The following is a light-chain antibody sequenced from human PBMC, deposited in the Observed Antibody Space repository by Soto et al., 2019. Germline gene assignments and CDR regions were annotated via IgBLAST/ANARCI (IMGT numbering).Light chain of an antibody. V-gene: IGKV3-15*01. CDR1: QSIRSN. CDR3: QQYNNWPPFT. Sequence: EIVMTQSPATLSVSPGERATLSCRASQSIRSNLGWYQQKPGQAPRLLIYGASTRATGVPARFSVSGSGTEFTLAITSLQSEDSAVYYCQQYNNWPPFTFGQGTRLEIK. J-gene: IGKJ5*01. CDR2: GAS.